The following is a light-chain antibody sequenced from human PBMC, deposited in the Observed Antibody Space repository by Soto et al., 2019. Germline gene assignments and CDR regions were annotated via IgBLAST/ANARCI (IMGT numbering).Light chain of an antibody. CDR3: QKYNTAPLT. CDR1: QGIGNY. Sequence: DIQMTQSPASLSASVGDRVTITCRASQGIGNYLAWYQQKPGKVPKLLIYAASTLQSGVPSRFSGSSSGTDFTLTISSLQPEDVATYYCQKYNTAPLTFGGGTKVDIK. CDR2: AAS. J-gene: IGKJ4*01. V-gene: IGKV1-27*01.